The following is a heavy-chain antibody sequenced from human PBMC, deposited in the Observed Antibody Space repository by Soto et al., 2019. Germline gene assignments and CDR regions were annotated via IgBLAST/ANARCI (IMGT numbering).Heavy chain of an antibody. V-gene: IGHV1-69*01. CDR1: GGTFSNYA. D-gene: IGHD6-13*01. Sequence: QVQVVQSGAEVKKPGSSVKVSCKASGGTFSNYAISWVRQAPGHGLEWVGGIIPLTETTVYAQTVQGSLTITADAITTAAYMELSRLRSDDTALYYSAIGTRNSWTCDFWGQGTLVTVSS. CDR2: IIPLTETT. J-gene: IGHJ4*02. CDR3: AIGTRNSWTCDF.